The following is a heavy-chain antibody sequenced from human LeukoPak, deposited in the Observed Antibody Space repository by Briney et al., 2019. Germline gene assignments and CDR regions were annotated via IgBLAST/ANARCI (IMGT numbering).Heavy chain of an antibody. D-gene: IGHD2-8*01. V-gene: IGHV4-4*07. Sequence: PSETLSLTCTVSGGPIGIYYWSWIRQPAGKGLEWIGRIYNSGRTKYSPSLESRVTMSIDTSKNQFSLKLSSVSAADTAVYYCARVAMYEFFFDYWGQGTLVTVSS. CDR1: GGPIGIYY. J-gene: IGHJ4*02. CDR2: IYNSGRT. CDR3: ARVAMYEFFFDY.